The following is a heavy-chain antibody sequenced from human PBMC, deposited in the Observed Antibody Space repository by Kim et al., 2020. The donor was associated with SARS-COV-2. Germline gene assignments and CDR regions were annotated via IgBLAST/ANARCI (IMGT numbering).Heavy chain of an antibody. CDR3: ASLGGSSSWYWFDP. J-gene: IGHJ5*02. Sequence: SETLSLTCAVYGGSFSGYYWSWIRQPPGKGLEWIGEINHSGSTNYNPSLKSRVTISVYTSKNQFSLKLSSVTAADTAVYYCASLGGSSSWYWFDPWGQGTLVTVSS. CDR2: INHSGST. D-gene: IGHD6-13*01. CDR1: GGSFSGYY. V-gene: IGHV4-34*01.